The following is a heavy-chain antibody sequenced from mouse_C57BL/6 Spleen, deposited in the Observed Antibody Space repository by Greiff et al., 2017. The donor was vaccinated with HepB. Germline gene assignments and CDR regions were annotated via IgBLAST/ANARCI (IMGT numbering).Heavy chain of an antibody. Sequence: QVQLQQPGAELVKPGASVKLSCKASGYTFTSYWMHWVKQRPGRGLEWIGRIDPNSGGTKYNQKFKDKATLTADKSSSTAYMQLSSLTYEDSAVYYCASITTVVSYFDYWGQGTTLTVSS. CDR3: ASITTVVSYFDY. V-gene: IGHV1-62-3*01. CDR2: IDPNSGGT. D-gene: IGHD1-1*01. CDR1: GYTFTSYW. J-gene: IGHJ2*01.